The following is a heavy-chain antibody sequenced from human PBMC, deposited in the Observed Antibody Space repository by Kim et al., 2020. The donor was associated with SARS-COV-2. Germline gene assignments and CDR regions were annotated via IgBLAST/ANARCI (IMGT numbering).Heavy chain of an antibody. CDR3: AKDSARGYSYGYVDY. CDR1: GFTFSSYT. D-gene: IGHD5-18*01. CDR2: ISGSGDST. Sequence: GGSLRLSCAASGFTFSSYTMSWVRQAPGKGLEWVSAISGSGDSTYYADSVKGRFTISRDISKNTLYLQMNSLRAEDTAVYYCAKDSARGYSYGYVDYWGQGTLVTVSS. V-gene: IGHV3-23*01. J-gene: IGHJ4*02.